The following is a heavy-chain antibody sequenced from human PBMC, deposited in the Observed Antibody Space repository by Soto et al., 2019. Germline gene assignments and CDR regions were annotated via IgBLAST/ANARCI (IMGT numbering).Heavy chain of an antibody. V-gene: IGHV4-30-4*01. D-gene: IGHD5-12*01. CDR1: GTSISSGDYF. Sequence: SETLSLTCTVSGTSISSGDYFWSWIRQSPGKGLQWIGYIYDSGSSYYNPSLKSRVTMSVDTSKNQFSLKLSSVTAADTAVYYCAREKGYISGPKNFDYWGQGTLVTVSS. CDR3: AREKGYISGPKNFDY. CDR2: IYDSGSS. J-gene: IGHJ4*02.